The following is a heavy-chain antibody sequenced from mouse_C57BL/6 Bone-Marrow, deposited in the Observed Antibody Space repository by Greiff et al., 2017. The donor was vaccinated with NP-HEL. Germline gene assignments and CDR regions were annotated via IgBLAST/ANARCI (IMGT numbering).Heavy chain of an antibody. V-gene: IGHV8-8*01. CDR3: ARIGRQDGYFFHYFDY. J-gene: IGHJ2*01. D-gene: IGHD2-3*01. CDR2: IWWADDK. CDR1: GFSLSTFGMG. Sequence: QVTLKVSGPGILQPSQTLSLTCSFSGFSLSTFGMGVGWIRQPSGKGLEWLAHIWWADDKYYNPALKSRLTISKDTSKNQVFLKIANVDTADTATYYCARIGRQDGYFFHYFDYWGQGTTLTVSS.